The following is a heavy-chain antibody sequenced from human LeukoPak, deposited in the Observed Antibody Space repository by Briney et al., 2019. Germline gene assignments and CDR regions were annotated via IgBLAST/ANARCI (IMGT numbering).Heavy chain of an antibody. CDR1: GYTFTGYY. V-gene: IGHV1-2*02. Sequence: ASVKVSCKASGYTFTGYYMHWVRQAPGQGLEWMGWINPNSGGTNYAQKFQGRVTMTRDTSISTAYMELSRLRSDDTAVHYCARSAPRRDWFDPWGQGTLVTVSS. CDR3: ARSAPRRDWFDP. J-gene: IGHJ5*02. CDR2: INPNSGGT.